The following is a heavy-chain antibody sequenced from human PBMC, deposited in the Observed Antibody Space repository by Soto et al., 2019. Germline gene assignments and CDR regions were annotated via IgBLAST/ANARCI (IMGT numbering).Heavy chain of an antibody. CDR1: GFTFSSYW. Sequence: GGSLRLSCAASGFTFSSYWMSWVRQAPGKGLEWVANIKQDGSEKYYVDSVKGRFTISRDNAKNSLYLQMNSLRAEDTAVYYCARDGTNGVEELDYWGQGTLVTVSS. CDR3: ARDGTNGVEELDY. V-gene: IGHV3-7*03. J-gene: IGHJ4*02. CDR2: IKQDGSEK. D-gene: IGHD2-8*01.